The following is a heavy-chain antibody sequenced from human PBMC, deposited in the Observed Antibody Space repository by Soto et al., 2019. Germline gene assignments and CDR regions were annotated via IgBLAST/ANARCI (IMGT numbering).Heavy chain of an antibody. CDR3: ARGGYYGSGRGRFDY. J-gene: IGHJ4*02. V-gene: IGHV4-34*01. CDR1: GGSFSGYY. Sequence: QVQLQQWGAGLLKPSETLSLTCAVYGGSFSGYYWSWIRQPPGKGLEWIGEINHSGSTNYNPSLKSRVTISVDPSKNQFSLRLSSVTAAATAVYYCARGGYYGSGRGRFDYWGQGTLVTVSS. CDR2: INHSGST. D-gene: IGHD3-10*01.